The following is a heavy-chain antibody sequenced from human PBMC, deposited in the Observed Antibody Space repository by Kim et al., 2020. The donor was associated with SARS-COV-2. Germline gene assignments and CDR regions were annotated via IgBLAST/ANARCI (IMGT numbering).Heavy chain of an antibody. V-gene: IGHV3-23*01. Sequence: GGSLRLSCAASGFTFSSYAMSWVRQAPGKGLEWVSAISGSGGSTYYADSVKGRFTISRDNSKNTLYLQMNSLRAEDTAVYYCAKDRVITFGGVTYHQFDYWGQGTLVTVSS. CDR1: GFTFSSYA. CDR2: ISGSGGST. D-gene: IGHD3-16*01. CDR3: AKDRVITFGGVTYHQFDY. J-gene: IGHJ4*02.